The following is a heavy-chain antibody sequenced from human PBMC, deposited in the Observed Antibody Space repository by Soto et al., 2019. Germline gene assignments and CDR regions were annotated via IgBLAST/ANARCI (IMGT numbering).Heavy chain of an antibody. D-gene: IGHD6-13*01. CDR1: GFTFSSYG. Sequence: SLRLSCAASGFTFSSYGMHWVRQAPGKGLEWVAAIWYDGSNKYYADSVKGRFTISRDNSKNTLYLQMNSLRAEETAVYYCAREAIAAAGNDYWGQGTLVTVSA. CDR2: IWYDGSNK. J-gene: IGHJ4*02. V-gene: IGHV3-33*01. CDR3: AREAIAAAGNDY.